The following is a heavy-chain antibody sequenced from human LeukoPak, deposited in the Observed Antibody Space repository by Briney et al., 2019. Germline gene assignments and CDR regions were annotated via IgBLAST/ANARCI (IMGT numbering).Heavy chain of an antibody. CDR1: GFTFSSYW. Sequence: GGSLRLSCAASGFTFSSYWMSWVRQAPGKGLEWVANIKQDGSDKYYVDSVKGRFSISKDNAKNLLFLEMSSLRAEDTAVYYCAREYDFWRYLDYWGLGILVTVSS. CDR2: IKQDGSDK. D-gene: IGHD3-3*01. J-gene: IGHJ4*02. CDR3: AREYDFWRYLDY. V-gene: IGHV3-7*01.